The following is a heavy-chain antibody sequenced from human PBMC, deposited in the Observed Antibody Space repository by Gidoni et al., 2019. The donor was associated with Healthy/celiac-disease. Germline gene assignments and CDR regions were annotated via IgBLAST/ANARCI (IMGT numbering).Heavy chain of an antibody. J-gene: IGHJ4*02. Sequence: QMQLVQSGPEVKKPGTSVKVSCKASGFTFTSSAVQWVRQARGQRLEWLGWIVVGSGNTNYAQKCQERVTITRDMSTSTAYMELSSLRSEDTAVYYCAASVLGGSYYGFDYWGQGTLVTVSS. D-gene: IGHD1-26*01. CDR2: IVVGSGNT. V-gene: IGHV1-58*01. CDR3: AASVLGGSYYGFDY. CDR1: GFTFTSSA.